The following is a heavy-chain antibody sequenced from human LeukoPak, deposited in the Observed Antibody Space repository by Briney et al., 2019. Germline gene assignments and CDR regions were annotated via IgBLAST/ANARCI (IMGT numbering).Heavy chain of an antibody. CDR2: VTGSGTNT. CDR1: GFSLSDYN. J-gene: IGHJ4*02. CDR3: AKDRSSSTSCSNY. V-gene: IGHV3-23*01. D-gene: IGHD2-2*01. Sequence: PGGSLRLSCAASGFSLSDYNMNWVRQAPGKGLEWVSAVTGSGTNTFYADSVKGRFTISRDNSKNMLYLEMNSLRVEDTAIYYCAKDRSSSTSCSNYWGRGTLVTVSS.